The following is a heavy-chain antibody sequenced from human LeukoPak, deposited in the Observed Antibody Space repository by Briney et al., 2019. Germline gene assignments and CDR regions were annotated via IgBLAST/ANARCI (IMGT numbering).Heavy chain of an antibody. J-gene: IGHJ4*02. CDR1: GGSISSYY. CDR2: IYSSGST. Sequence: SETLSLTCTVSGGSISSYYWSWIRQPAGKGLEWIGRIYSSGSTNYNPSLKSRVTISVDTSKNQFSLKLSSVTAADTAVYYCARRRVRQPLRVPNYSSPPDYWGQGTLVTVSS. CDR3: ARRRVRQPLRVPNYSSPPDY. D-gene: IGHD3-9*01. V-gene: IGHV4-4*07.